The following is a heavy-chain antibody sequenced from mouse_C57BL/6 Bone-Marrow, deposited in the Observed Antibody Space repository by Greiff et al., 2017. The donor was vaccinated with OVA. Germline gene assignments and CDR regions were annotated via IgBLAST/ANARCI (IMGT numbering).Heavy chain of an antibody. CDR1: GYTFTSYW. V-gene: IGHV1-5*01. D-gene: IGHD6-5*01. J-gene: IGHJ4*01. Sequence: VQLQQSGTVLARPGASVKMSCKTSGYTFTSYWMHWVKQRPGQGLEWIGAIYPGNSDTSYNQKFKGKAKLTAVTSASTAYMELSSLTNEDSAVYYCTIPLSEYYYAMDYWGQGTSVTVSS. CDR2: IYPGNSDT. CDR3: TIPLSEYYYAMDY.